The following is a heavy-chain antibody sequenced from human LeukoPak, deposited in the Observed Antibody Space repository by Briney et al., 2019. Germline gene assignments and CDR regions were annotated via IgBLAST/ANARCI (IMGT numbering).Heavy chain of an antibody. CDR1: GFTFNTYT. J-gene: IGHJ6*02. V-gene: IGHV3-30-3*01. CDR2: ISSDGYNQ. CDR3: ARDSYGMDV. Sequence: GRSLRLSCEASGFTFNTYTLHWVRQAPGKGLDWVAVISSDGYNQYYADSVKGQFTISRDNFKDTLYLQMNSLRAEDTAVYYCARDSYGMDVWGQGTTVTVSS.